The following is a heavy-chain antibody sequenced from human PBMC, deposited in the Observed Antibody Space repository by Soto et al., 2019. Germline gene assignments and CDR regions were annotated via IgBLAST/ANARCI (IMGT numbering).Heavy chain of an antibody. V-gene: IGHV1-69*06. Sequence: QVQLVQSGAEVKKPGSSVKVSCKASGGTFSSYAISWVRQAPGQGLEWMGGIIPNFGTANYAQKFQGRVTITADKSTSTAYMELSSLRSEDTAVYYCARHSPYSSGWLGPFDIWGQGTMVTVSS. CDR2: IIPNFGTA. J-gene: IGHJ3*02. CDR3: ARHSPYSSGWLGPFDI. CDR1: GGTFSSYA. D-gene: IGHD6-19*01.